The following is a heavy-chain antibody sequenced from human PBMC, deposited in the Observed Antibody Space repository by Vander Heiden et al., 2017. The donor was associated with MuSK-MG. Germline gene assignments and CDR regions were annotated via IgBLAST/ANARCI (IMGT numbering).Heavy chain of an antibody. Sequence: QVQLVQSGSELKKPGASVKVSCKASGYTFTSYAMNWVRQAPGQGLEWMGWINTNTGNPTYAQAFTGRGGVSLDTSVSTAYLKSSRRKAEETPVYYCARGLVGRYSGGVTDEWTDYWGQGTLVTVSS. CDR2: INTNTGNP. CDR1: GYTFTSYA. CDR3: ARGLVGRYSGGVTDEWTDY. D-gene: IGHD1-26*01. V-gene: IGHV7-4-1*02. J-gene: IGHJ4*02.